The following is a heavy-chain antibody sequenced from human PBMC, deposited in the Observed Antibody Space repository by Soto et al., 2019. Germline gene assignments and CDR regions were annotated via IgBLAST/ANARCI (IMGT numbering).Heavy chain of an antibody. CDR2: INPSGGST. J-gene: IGHJ4*02. CDR1: GYTFTNFY. V-gene: IGHV1-46*04. CDR3: ARADYYGSSGYHLDY. Sequence: QVQVAQSGAEVKKPGASVKVSCKASGYTFTNFYIHWVRQAPGQGLEWMGIINPSGGSTTYAQKLLGRFTMTRDTSTSTVYMELSSLRSEDTAVYYCARADYYGSSGYHLDYWGQGTLVTVSS. D-gene: IGHD3-22*01.